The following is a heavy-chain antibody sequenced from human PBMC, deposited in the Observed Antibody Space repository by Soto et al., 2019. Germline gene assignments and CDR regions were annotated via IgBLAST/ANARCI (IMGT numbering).Heavy chain of an antibody. D-gene: IGHD3-10*01. V-gene: IGHV4-30-4*01. CDR3: ARVRIWFGELLDGMDV. CDR2: IYYSGST. J-gene: IGHJ6*02. Sequence: PSETLSLTCTVSGGSISSGDYYWSWIRQPPGKGLEWIGYIYYSGSTYYNPSLKSRVTISVDTSKNQFSLKLSSVTAAATAVYYCARVRIWFGELLDGMDVWGQGTTVTVSS. CDR1: GGSISSGDYY.